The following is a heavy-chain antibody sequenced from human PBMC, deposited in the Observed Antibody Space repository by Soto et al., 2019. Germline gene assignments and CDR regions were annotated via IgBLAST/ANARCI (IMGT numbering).Heavy chain of an antibody. CDR3: VKDIFPNGDAEAFYI. J-gene: IGHJ3*02. Sequence: PGGSLRLSCAASGFTFDDYAMHWVRQAPGKGLEWVSGISWNSGSIGYADSVKGRFTISRDNAKNSLYLQMNSLRAEDTALYYCVKDIFPNGDAEAFYIWGQGTMVTVSS. D-gene: IGHD4-17*01. V-gene: IGHV3-9*01. CDR2: ISWNSGSI. CDR1: GFTFDDYA.